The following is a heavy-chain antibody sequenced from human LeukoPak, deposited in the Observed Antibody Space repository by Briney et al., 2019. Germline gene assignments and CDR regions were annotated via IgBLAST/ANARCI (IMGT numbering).Heavy chain of an antibody. CDR1: GYTFTDFF. J-gene: IGHJ4*02. Sequence: GASVKVSCKASGYTFTDFFLHWVRQAPGQGLEWVGWVNPHIGASNYAQKFQGRVTMTSDTSINTAHMELTRLRSDDTAVYYCACHTLSGDRRGAFDYWGQGTLVNVFS. D-gene: IGHD5-12*01. V-gene: IGHV1-2*02. CDR2: VNPHIGAS. CDR3: ACHTLSGDRRGAFDY.